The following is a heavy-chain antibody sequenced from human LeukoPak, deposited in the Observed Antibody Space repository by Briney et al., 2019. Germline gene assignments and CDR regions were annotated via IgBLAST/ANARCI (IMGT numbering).Heavy chain of an antibody. CDR3: ARDWMDSSSWFRWYFDL. D-gene: IGHD6-13*01. V-gene: IGHV4-4*07. J-gene: IGHJ2*01. CDR2: IYASGST. Sequence: SSETLSLTCTASGSSFSSSYWSWIRQPAGKGLEWIGRIYASGSTNYNPSFKSRITMSVDTSKNHFSLNLSSVTAADTAVYYCARDWMDSSSWFRWYFDLWGRGTLVTVSS. CDR1: GSSFSSSY.